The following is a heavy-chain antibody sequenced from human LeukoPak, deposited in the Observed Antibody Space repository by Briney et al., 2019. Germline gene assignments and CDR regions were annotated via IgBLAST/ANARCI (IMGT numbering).Heavy chain of an antibody. Sequence: GGSLRLSCAASGFTFSSYGMNWVRQAPGKGLEWVSLISSSSSYIYYADSVKGRFTISRDNAKNSLYLQMNSLRAEDTAVYYCARDLGYGTWYDWGQGTLVTVSS. J-gene: IGHJ4*02. CDR1: GFTFSSYG. D-gene: IGHD6-13*01. V-gene: IGHV3-21*01. CDR3: ARDLGYGTWYD. CDR2: ISSSSSYI.